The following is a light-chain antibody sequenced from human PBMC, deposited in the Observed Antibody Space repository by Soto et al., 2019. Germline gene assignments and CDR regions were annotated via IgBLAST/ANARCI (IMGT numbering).Light chain of an antibody. CDR3: LQYGSSPST. V-gene: IGKV3-20*01. CDR1: QSVSSSY. J-gene: IGKJ5*01. CDR2: GAS. Sequence: EIVLTQSPGTLSLSPGERATLSCRASQSVSSSYLAWYQQKPGQAPRLLIYGASSRATGIPDKCSGSGSGQDFTLTISRLEPEDFAVYYCLQYGSSPSTFGQGTRLEMK.